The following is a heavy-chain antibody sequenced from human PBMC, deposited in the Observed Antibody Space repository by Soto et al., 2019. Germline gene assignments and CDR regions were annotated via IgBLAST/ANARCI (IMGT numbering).Heavy chain of an antibody. CDR1: GFTVSSDY. V-gene: IGHV3-23*04. D-gene: IGHD3-22*01. Sequence: EVQLVESGGGLIQPGGSLRLSRAASGFTVSSDYMSWVRQAPGKGLEWVSAISGSGGSTYYADSVKGRFTISRDNSKNTLYLQMNSLRAEDTAVYYCAKRAGSITVILVVPNLYYFDYWGQGTLVTVSS. J-gene: IGHJ4*02. CDR3: AKRAGSITVILVVPNLYYFDY. CDR2: ISGSGGST.